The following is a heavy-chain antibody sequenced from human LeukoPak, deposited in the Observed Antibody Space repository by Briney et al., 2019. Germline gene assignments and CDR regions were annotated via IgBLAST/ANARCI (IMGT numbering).Heavy chain of an antibody. Sequence: ASVKVSCTASGYTFTSYGISWVRQAPGQGLEWMGWISAYNGNTNYAQKLQGRVTMTTDTSTSTAYMELRSLRSDDTAVYYCARWDYQLLKYYFDYWGQGTLVTVSS. CDR3: ARWDYQLLKYYFDY. J-gene: IGHJ4*02. CDR1: GYTFTSYG. D-gene: IGHD2-2*01. V-gene: IGHV1-18*01. CDR2: ISAYNGNT.